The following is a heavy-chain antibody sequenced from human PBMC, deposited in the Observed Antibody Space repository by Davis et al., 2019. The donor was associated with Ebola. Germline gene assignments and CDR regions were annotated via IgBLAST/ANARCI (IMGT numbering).Heavy chain of an antibody. CDR3: AGHTSSLY. CDR1: GFTFDDYA. CDR2: INWNGGST. V-gene: IGHV3-20*04. J-gene: IGHJ4*02. Sequence: GESLKISCAASGFTFDDYAMTWVRQVPGLGLEWISGINWNGGSTGYADSVKGRFTISRDNAKNTLYLQMNSLRAEDTAVYYCAGHTSSLYWGQGTLVTVSS. D-gene: IGHD1-1*01.